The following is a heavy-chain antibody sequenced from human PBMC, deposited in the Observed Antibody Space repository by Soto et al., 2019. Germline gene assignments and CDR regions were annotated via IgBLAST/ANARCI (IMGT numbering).Heavy chain of an antibody. CDR3: ARILAYCGPDCYV. Sequence: PSETQSVPCRVSGGQSSSGGSCGSLIRQNRGSGLEWIGYVYYSGSSDYNPSLKSRVQISLDTSKKQFYLKLSSVTAADMAVYYCARILAYCGPDCYVWGEATQVTVSS. J-gene: IGHJ4*02. V-gene: IGHV4-31*03. CDR2: VYYSGSS. CDR1: GGQSSSGGSC. D-gene: IGHD2-21*02.